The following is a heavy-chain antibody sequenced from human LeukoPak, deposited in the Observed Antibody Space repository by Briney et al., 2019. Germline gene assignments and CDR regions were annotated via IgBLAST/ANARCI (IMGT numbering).Heavy chain of an antibody. J-gene: IGHJ4*02. CDR2: IGIDSGNT. D-gene: IGHD3-10*01. Sequence: GGSLRLSCTASGFPFIEYSMNWVRQAPGKGLEWISYIGIDSGNTKYADSVRGRFTISADKAKNSLYLQMNSLRVEDTAVYYCARDGIRGALDYWGQGTLFTVSS. V-gene: IGHV3-48*01. CDR1: GFPFIEYS. CDR3: ARDGIRGALDY.